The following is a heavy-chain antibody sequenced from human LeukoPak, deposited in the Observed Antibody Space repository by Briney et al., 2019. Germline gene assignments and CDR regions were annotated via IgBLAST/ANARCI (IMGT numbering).Heavy chain of an antibody. CDR1: GFTFGDYA. V-gene: IGHV3-30*02. CDR2: IRYDGGNK. D-gene: IGHD3-9*01. Sequence: PGRSLRLSCTASGFTFGDYAMSWFRQAPGKGLEWVAFIRYDGGNKYYADSVKGRFTISRDNSKNTLYMQMNSLRAEDTAVYYCARGYDILQYWGQGTLVTVSS. CDR3: ARGYDILQY. J-gene: IGHJ4*02.